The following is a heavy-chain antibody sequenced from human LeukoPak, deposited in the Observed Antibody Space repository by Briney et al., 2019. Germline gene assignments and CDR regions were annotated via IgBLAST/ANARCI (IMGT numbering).Heavy chain of an antibody. Sequence: GGSLRLSCAASGFTFSSYSMNWVRQAPGKGLEWVSSISSSSSYIYYADSVKGRFTISRDNAKNSLYLQMNSLRAEDTAVYCCARAICDFWTGYPRDAFDIWGQGTMVTVSS. J-gene: IGHJ3*02. CDR2: ISSSSSYI. CDR1: GFTFSSYS. D-gene: IGHD3/OR15-3a*01. V-gene: IGHV3-21*01. CDR3: ARAICDFWTGYPRDAFDI.